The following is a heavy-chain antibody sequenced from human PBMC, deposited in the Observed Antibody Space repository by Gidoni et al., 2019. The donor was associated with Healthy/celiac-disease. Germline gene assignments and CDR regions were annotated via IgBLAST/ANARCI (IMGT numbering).Heavy chain of an antibody. J-gene: IGHJ4*02. CDR2: IYYSGST. D-gene: IGHD1-26*01. V-gene: IGHV4-39*01. CDR1: GGSISSSSYY. CDR3: ARLGGSFYFDY. Sequence: QLQLQESGPGLVKPSETLSLTCTVSGGSISSSSYYWGWIRQPPGKGLEWIGSIYYSGSTYYNPSLKSRVTISVDTSKNQFSLKLSSVTAADTAVYYCARLGGSFYFDYWGQGTLVTVSS.